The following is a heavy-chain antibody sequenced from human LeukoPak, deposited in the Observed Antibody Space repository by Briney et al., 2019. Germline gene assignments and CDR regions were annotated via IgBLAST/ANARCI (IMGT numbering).Heavy chain of an antibody. V-gene: IGHV3-21*01. Sequence: GGSLRLSCAASGFTFSIYSMNWVRQAPGKGLEWVSSISSSSSYIYYADSVKGRFTISRDNANNSLYLQMNSLRADDTAVYYCARVVGTDEGADYWGQGTLVTVSS. CDR1: GFTFSIYS. CDR2: ISSSSSYI. J-gene: IGHJ4*02. CDR3: ARVVGTDEGADY. D-gene: IGHD2-2*01.